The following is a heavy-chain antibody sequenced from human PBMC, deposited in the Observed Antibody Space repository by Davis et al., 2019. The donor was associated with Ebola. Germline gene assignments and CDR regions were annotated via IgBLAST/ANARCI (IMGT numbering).Heavy chain of an antibody. J-gene: IGHJ2*01. CDR2: IKPDEGEK. D-gene: IGHD6-19*01. CDR1: GLIFNNYW. Sequence: GGSLRLSCAASGLIFNNYWMSWVRQAPGKGPEWVAIIKPDEGEKYYVDSVKGRFTISRDNSKNTLYLQMNSLRAEDTAVYYCAKDRAAVADWYFDLWGRGTLVTVSS. CDR3: AKDRAAVADWYFDL. V-gene: IGHV3-7*03.